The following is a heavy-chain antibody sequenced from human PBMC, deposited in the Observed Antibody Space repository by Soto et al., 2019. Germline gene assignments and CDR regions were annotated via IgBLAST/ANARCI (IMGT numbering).Heavy chain of an antibody. CDR3: ARVRANYGSGSYSPYYYGMDV. J-gene: IGHJ6*02. CDR2: IYHSGST. CDR1: GGSISSSNW. D-gene: IGHD3-10*01. Sequence: PSDPLSLPCAVSGGSISSSNWWSWVRQPAGRGLEGIGEIYHSGSTNYNPSLKSRVTISVDKSKNQFSLKLSSVTAADTAVYYCARVRANYGSGSYSPYYYGMDVWGQGTTVTVAS. V-gene: IGHV4-4*02.